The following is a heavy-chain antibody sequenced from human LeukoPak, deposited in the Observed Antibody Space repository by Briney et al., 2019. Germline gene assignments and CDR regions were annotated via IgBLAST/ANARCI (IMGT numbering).Heavy chain of an antibody. D-gene: IGHD2-2*01. CDR1: GFTFSSYA. CDR3: ARSIVVVPAAMLDYGVDV. V-gene: IGHV3-30-3*01. Sequence: GRSLRLSCAASGFTFSSYAMHWVRQAPGKGLEWVAVISYDGSNKYYADSVKGRFTISRDNSKNTLYLQMNSLRAEDTAVYYCARSIVVVPAAMLDYGVDVWGQGTTVTVSS. CDR2: ISYDGSNK. J-gene: IGHJ6*02.